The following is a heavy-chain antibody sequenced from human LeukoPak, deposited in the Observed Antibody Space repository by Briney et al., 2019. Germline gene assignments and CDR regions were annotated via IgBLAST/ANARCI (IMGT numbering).Heavy chain of an antibody. D-gene: IGHD6-19*01. Sequence: GGSLRLSCAASGFTFSSYAMSLVRQAPGKGLEWVSAIRASGGSTFYADSVRGRFTISRDNSKNTLDLQMNNLRAEDTAVYYCASSSSGWYNFDYWGQGTLVTVSS. CDR2: IRASGGST. J-gene: IGHJ4*02. CDR1: GFTFSSYA. CDR3: ASSSSGWYNFDY. V-gene: IGHV3-23*01.